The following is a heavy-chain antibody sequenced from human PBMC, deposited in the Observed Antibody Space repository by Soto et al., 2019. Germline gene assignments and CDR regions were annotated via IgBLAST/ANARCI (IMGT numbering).Heavy chain of an antibody. V-gene: IGHV3-23*01. J-gene: IGHJ4*02. D-gene: IGHD2-8*01. CDR3: AKDLNGVYDFAEVIPYYFDY. CDR1: GFTFSSYA. Sequence: GGSLRLSCAASGFTFSSYAMSWVRQAPGKGLEWVSAISGSGGSTYYADSVKGRFTISRDNSKNTLYLQMNSLRAEDTAVYYCAKDLNGVYDFAEVIPYYFDYWGQGTLVTVSS. CDR2: ISGSGGST.